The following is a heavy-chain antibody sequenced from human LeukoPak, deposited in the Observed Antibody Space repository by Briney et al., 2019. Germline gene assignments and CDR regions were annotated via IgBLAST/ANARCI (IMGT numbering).Heavy chain of an antibody. CDR3: SDCSGGVGLAFGRFDY. CDR1: GFTFSSYV. V-gene: IGHV3-23*01. CDR2: ISGSGGST. Sequence: PGGSLRLSWSASGFTFSSYVMTWVRQAPGKGLEWVSGISGSGGSTDYADSVKGRFTISRDNAKNTRFLPMDSLRGEDTAVYYCSDCSGGVGLAFGRFDYWGQGTLVAVSS. J-gene: IGHJ4*02. D-gene: IGHD2-15*01.